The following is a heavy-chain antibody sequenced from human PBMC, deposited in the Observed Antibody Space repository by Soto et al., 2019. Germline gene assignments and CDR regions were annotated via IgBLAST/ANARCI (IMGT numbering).Heavy chain of an antibody. CDR2: INHSGST. CDR1: GGSFSGYY. CDR3: ARVDTTVTTVDAFDI. J-gene: IGHJ3*02. V-gene: IGHV4-34*01. Sequence: SETLSLTCAVYGGSFSGYYWSWIRQPPGKGLEWIGEINHSGSTNYNPSLKSRVTISVDTSKNQFSLKLSSVTAADTAVYYCARVDTTVTTVDAFDIWGQGTMVTVSS. D-gene: IGHD4-17*01.